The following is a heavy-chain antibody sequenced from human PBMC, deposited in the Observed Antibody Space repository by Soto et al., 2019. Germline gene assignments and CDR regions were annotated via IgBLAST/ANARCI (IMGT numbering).Heavy chain of an antibody. D-gene: IGHD6-13*01. CDR1: GFSLSNARMG. CDR3: APIAAAVITDAFDI. V-gene: IGHV2-26*01. CDR2: IFSNDEK. Sequence: QVTLKDSGPVLVKPTETLTLTCTVSGFSLSNARMGVSWIRQPPGKALEWLAHIFSNDEKSYSTSLKSRPTISKDTSKSQVVLTMTNMDPVDTATYYCAPIAAAVITDAFDIWGQGTMVTVSS. J-gene: IGHJ3*02.